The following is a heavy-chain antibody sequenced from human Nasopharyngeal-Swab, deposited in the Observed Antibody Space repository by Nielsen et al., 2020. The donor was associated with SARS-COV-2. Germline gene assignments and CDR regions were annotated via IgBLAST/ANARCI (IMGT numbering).Heavy chain of an antibody. Sequence: ASAKVSCKASGYTFTSYAMHWVRQAPGQRLEWIGWINAGNGNTKYSQKFQGRVTITRDTSASTAYMELRSLRSEDTAVYYCARAAPKAAACTVSLFDYWGQGTLVTVSS. D-gene: IGHD6-13*01. V-gene: IGHV1-3*01. CDR3: ARAAPKAAACTVSLFDY. J-gene: IGHJ4*02. CDR1: GYTFTSYA. CDR2: INAGNGNT.